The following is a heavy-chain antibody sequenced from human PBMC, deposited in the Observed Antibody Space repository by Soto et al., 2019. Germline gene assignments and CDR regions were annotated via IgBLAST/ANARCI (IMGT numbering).Heavy chain of an antibody. CDR2: IYYIGST. J-gene: IGHJ4*02. D-gene: IGHD3-10*01. CDR3: ATFGVIGEPFDF. Sequence: QVQLQESGPGLVKPSQTLSLTCTVSGGSLSSGDYYWSWIRQPPGKGLEWIGYIYYIGSTDYNPSRKSRVNISVDTSKNQFSLKLSSVTAADTAVYYCATFGVIGEPFDFWGQGTLVTVSS. CDR1: GGSLSSGDYY. V-gene: IGHV4-30-4*01.